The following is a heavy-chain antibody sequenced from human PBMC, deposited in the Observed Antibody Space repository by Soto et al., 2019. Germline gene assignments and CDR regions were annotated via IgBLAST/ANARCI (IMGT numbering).Heavy chain of an antibody. CDR1: GFTFNSCL. J-gene: IGHJ5*02. CDR3: AREGALKPFSS. V-gene: IGHV3-23*01. Sequence: GGSLRLSCAASGFTFNSCLMSWVRQAPGKGLEWVSLISGSGRYTDYADSVKGRFTISRDNAKNSVYLQMDSLRVEDTAVYYCAREGALKPFSSWGQGALVTVSS. CDR2: ISGSGRYT.